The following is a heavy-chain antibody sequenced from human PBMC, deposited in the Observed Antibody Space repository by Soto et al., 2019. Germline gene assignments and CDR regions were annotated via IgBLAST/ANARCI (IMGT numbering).Heavy chain of an antibody. CDR3: TRGQGNH. J-gene: IGHJ4*02. CDR1: GYTFTSYD. V-gene: IGHV1-8*01. Sequence: QVQLVQSGAEVKKPGASVKVSCKASGYTFTSYDIYWVRQATGQGLEWMGWMNPYSGNTGFVEKFKDRVTMTRDISINTAYLELSSLRSEDTAVYYCTRGQGNHWGQGSLVTVSS. CDR2: MNPYSGNT.